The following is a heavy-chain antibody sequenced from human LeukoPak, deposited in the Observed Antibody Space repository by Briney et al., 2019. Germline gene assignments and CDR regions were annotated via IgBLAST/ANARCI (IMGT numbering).Heavy chain of an antibody. D-gene: IGHD1-26*01. CDR2: ISVHNGNT. CDR3: ARDPYSGSPNWFDP. J-gene: IGHJ5*02. CDR1: GYTFISYG. Sequence: ASVKVSCKASGYTFISYGISWVRQAPGQGLEWMGWISVHNGNTTNTQKFQGRVTMTTDTSTSTVYMELRSLRSDDTAVYYCARDPYSGSPNWFDPWGQGTLVTVSS. V-gene: IGHV1-18*01.